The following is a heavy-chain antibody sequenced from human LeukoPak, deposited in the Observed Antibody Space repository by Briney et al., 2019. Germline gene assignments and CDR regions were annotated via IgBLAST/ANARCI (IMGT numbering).Heavy chain of an antibody. J-gene: IGHJ4*02. Sequence: GGSLRLSCAASGFTFSSYGMHWVRQGPGKGLEWVAVISYDGSNKYYADSVKGRFTISRDNSKNTLYLQMNSLRAEDTAVYYCAKTFGGVIVQYYFDYWGQGTLVTVSS. V-gene: IGHV3-30*18. CDR1: GFTFSSYG. CDR2: ISYDGSNK. CDR3: AKTFGGVIVQYYFDY. D-gene: IGHD3-16*02.